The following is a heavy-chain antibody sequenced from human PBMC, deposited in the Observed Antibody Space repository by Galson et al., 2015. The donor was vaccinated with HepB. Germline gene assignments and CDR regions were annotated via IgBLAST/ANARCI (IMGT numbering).Heavy chain of an antibody. CDR2: IYPGVSDT. J-gene: IGHJ6*02. Sequence: QSGAEVKKPGESLKISCKGSGYSFTSYWIGWVRQMPGKGLEWMGIIYPGVSDTRYSPSFQGQVTISADKSISTAYLQWSSLKASDTAMYYCARHRWGKAITMVRELIRGDYYYGMDVWGQGTTVTVSS. CDR1: GYSFTSYW. D-gene: IGHD3-10*01. CDR3: ARHRWGKAITMVRELIRGDYYYGMDV. V-gene: IGHV5-51*01.